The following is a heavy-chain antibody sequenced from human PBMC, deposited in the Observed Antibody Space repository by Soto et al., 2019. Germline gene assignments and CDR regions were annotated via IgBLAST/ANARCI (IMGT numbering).Heavy chain of an antibody. CDR2: IKSKTNGGTT. CDR1: GFTFSNAW. Sequence: VGSLRLSCAASGFTFSNAWMSWVRQAPGKGLEWVGRIKSKTNGGTTEYAAPVKGRFTISRDDSRNTVYLQMNSLKTEDTAVYYCTTDDPINKYWGQGTLVTVSS. CDR3: TTDDPINKY. J-gene: IGHJ1*01. V-gene: IGHV3-15*05.